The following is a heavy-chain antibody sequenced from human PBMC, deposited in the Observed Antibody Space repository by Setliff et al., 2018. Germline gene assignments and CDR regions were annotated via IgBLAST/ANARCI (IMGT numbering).Heavy chain of an antibody. J-gene: IGHJ5*02. CDR1: GGSISTYY. D-gene: IGHD3-10*01. Sequence: SETLSLTCTVSGGSISTYYWGWIRQPPGKGLEWIGSIYYSGSTYYNPSLKSRVTISADTSKNQFSLRLSSVTAADTAVYCCARDLIRGAPNWFDPWGQGTLVTVSS. V-gene: IGHV4-39*07. CDR3: ARDLIRGAPNWFDP. CDR2: IYYSGST.